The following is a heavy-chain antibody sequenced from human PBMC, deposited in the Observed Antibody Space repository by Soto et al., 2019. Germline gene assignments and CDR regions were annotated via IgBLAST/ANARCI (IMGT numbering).Heavy chain of an antibody. D-gene: IGHD2-15*01. Sequence: GGSLRLSCAASEFTFSSYSMNWVRTAPGKGLEWVSSISSSSSYIYYADSVKGRFTISRDNAKNSLYLQMNSLRAEDTAVYYCARAASVVVVVAATRRRRDAFDIWGQGTMVTVSS. V-gene: IGHV3-21*01. CDR1: EFTFSSYS. J-gene: IGHJ3*02. CDR2: ISSSSSYI. CDR3: ARAASVVVVVAATRRRRDAFDI.